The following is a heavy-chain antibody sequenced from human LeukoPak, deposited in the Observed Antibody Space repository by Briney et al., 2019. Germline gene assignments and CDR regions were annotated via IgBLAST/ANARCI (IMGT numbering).Heavy chain of an antibody. CDR1: GYPFTSYG. CDR3: ARVITMVRGRGGWFDP. Sequence: ASVKVSCKASGYPFTSYGISWVRQAPGQGLEWMGWISAYNGNTNYAQKLQGRVTMTTDTSTSTAYMELRSLRSDDTAVYYCARVITMVRGRGGWFDPWGQGTLVTVSS. J-gene: IGHJ5*02. D-gene: IGHD3-10*01. CDR2: ISAYNGNT. V-gene: IGHV1-18*01.